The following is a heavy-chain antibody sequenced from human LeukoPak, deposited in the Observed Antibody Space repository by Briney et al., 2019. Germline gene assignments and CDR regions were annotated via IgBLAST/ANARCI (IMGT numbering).Heavy chain of an antibody. CDR1: GGSFSGYY. CDR2: INHSGST. J-gene: IGHJ4*02. CDR3: ARGRFHDYVWGSYRKYYFDY. D-gene: IGHD3-16*02. Sequence: SQTLSLTCAVYGGSFSGYYWSWISQPPGNWLEWIGEINHSGSTNYNPSLKSRVTISVDTSKNQFSLKLSSVTAADTAVYYCARGRFHDYVWGSYRKYYFDYWGQGTLVTVSS. V-gene: IGHV4-34*01.